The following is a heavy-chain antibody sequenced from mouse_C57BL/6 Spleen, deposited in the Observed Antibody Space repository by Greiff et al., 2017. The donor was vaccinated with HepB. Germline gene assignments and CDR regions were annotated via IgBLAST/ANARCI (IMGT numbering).Heavy chain of an antibody. CDR2: IWGVGST. V-gene: IGHV2-6*01. D-gene: IGHD3-2*02. CDR3: ASEDSSGSFAY. Sequence: VKLMESGPGLVAPSQSLSITCTVSGFSLTSYGVDWVRQSPGKGLEWLGVIWGVGSTNYNSALKSRLSISKDNSKSQVFLKMSSLQTDDTAMYYCASEDSSGSFAYWGQGTLVTVSA. J-gene: IGHJ3*01. CDR1: GFSLTSYG.